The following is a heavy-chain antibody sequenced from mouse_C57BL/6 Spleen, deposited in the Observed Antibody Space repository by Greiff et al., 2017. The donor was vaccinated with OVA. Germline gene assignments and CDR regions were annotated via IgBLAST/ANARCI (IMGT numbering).Heavy chain of an antibody. CDR2: IDPSDSET. J-gene: IGHJ3*01. CDR3: ARGRDYPDWFAY. V-gene: IGHV1-52*01. CDR1: GYTFTSYW. Sequence: QVQLQQPGAELVRPGSSVKLSCKASGYTFTSYWMHWVKQRPIQGLEWIGNIDPSDSETHYNQKFKDKATLTVDKSSSTAYMQLSSLTSEDSAVYYCARGRDYPDWFAYWGQGTLVTVSA. D-gene: IGHD5-5*01.